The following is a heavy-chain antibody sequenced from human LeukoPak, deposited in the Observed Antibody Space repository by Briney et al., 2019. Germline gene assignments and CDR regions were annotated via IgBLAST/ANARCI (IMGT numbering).Heavy chain of an antibody. Sequence: ASVTVSCKASGGTFSSYAISWVRQAPGQGLEWMGGIIPIFGTANYAQKFQGRVTITTDESTSTAYMELSSLRSEDTAVYYCASKGGHYYYMDVWGKGTTVTVSS. CDR3: ASKGGHYYYMDV. V-gene: IGHV1-69*05. J-gene: IGHJ6*03. CDR2: IIPIFGTA. CDR1: GGTFSSYA. D-gene: IGHD3-16*01.